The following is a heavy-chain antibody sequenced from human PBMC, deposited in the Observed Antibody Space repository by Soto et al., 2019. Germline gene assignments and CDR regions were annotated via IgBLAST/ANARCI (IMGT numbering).Heavy chain of an antibody. CDR3: ARSIGSSWYYFDY. D-gene: IGHD6-13*01. CDR1: GYTFINYY. J-gene: IGHJ4*02. V-gene: IGHV1-46*01. Sequence: ASVKVSCKASGYTFINYYMHWVRQAPGQGLEWMGIINPSGGSTSYAQKFQGRATMTRDTSTSTVYMELSSLRSEDTAVYYCARSIGSSWYYFDYWGQGTLVTVSS. CDR2: INPSGGST.